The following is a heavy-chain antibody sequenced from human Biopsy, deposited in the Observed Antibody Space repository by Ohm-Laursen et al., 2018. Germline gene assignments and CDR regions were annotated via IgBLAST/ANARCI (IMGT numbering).Heavy chain of an antibody. Sequence: SDTLSLTCTVSGDSVSSGSFYWTWIRQPLGQGLEYIGYIYDRGSTANYNPSLESRVTMSVDMPKNQFSLKLSSVTAADTAIYYCARGVRSSGWPYFDSWGQGTLVTVSS. CDR2: IYDRGSTA. CDR3: ARGVRSSGWPYFDS. CDR1: GDSVSSGSFY. V-gene: IGHV4-61*01. J-gene: IGHJ4*02. D-gene: IGHD6-19*01.